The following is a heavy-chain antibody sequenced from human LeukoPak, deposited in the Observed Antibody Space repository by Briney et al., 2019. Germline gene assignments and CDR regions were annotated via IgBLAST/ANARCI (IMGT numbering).Heavy chain of an antibody. D-gene: IGHD4-17*01. J-gene: IGHJ3*02. CDR1: GGSISSSSYY. V-gene: IGHV4-39*07. Sequence: SETLSLTCTVPGGSISSSSYYWGWIRQPPGKGLEWIGSIYYSGSTYYNPSLKSRVTISVDTSKNQFSLKLSSVTAADTAVYYCARDYGDYERTKSAFDIWGQGTMVTVSS. CDR3: ARDYGDYERTKSAFDI. CDR2: IYYSGST.